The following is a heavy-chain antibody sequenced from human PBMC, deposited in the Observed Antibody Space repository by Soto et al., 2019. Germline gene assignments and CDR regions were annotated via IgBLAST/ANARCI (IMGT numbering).Heavy chain of an antibody. CDR1: GDSISGVAY. D-gene: IGHD5-12*01. V-gene: IGHV4-30-4*08. CDR2: IYYSGST. J-gene: IGHJ4*02. Sequence: SETLSLTCTVSGDSISGVAYWSWIRQHPGKGLEWIGYIYYSGSTYYNPSLKSRLTISLDTSKNQFSLKLSSVTAADTAVYYCARHDRYSGYDYFDYWGQGTLVTVSS. CDR3: ARHDRYSGYDYFDY.